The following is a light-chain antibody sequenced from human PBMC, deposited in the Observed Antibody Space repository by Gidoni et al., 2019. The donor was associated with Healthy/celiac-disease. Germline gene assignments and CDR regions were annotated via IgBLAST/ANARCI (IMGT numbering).Light chain of an antibody. J-gene: IGKJ2*02. CDR3: QQSDSTPRT. CDR2: AAS. CDR1: QSISSY. Sequence: DIQMTQSPSSLSASVGDRVTITCRASQSISSYLNLYQQKPGKAPKLLIYAASSLQSGVPSRFSGSGSGTDFTLTISSLQPEDFATYYCQQSDSTPRTLGQGTKLEIK. V-gene: IGKV1-39*01.